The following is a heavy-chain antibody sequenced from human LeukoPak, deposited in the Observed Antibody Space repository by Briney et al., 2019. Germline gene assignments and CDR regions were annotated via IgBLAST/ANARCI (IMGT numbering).Heavy chain of an antibody. Sequence: SETLSLTCTVSGGSISSYYWSWIRQPAGKGLEWIWRIYTSGSTNYNPSLKSRVTMSVDTSTNQFSLKLSSVTAADTAVYYCARQGTVLKNWFDPWGQGTLVTVSS. CDR2: IYTSGST. CDR1: GGSISSYY. V-gene: IGHV4-4*07. D-gene: IGHD4-17*01. CDR3: ARQGTVLKNWFDP. J-gene: IGHJ5*02.